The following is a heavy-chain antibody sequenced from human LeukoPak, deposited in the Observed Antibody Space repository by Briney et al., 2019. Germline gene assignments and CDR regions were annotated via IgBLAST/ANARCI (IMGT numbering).Heavy chain of an antibody. CDR1: GFTFSSYW. J-gene: IGHJ6*03. CDR2: IKQDGSEK. CDR3: ARDSELRRYYYYYYMDV. Sequence: GGSLRLSCAASGFTFSSYWMSWVRQAPGKGLEWVANIKQDGSEKYYVDSVKGRFTISRDNAKNSLYLQMNSLRAEDTAVYYCARDSELRRYYYYYYMDVWGKGTTVTVSS. D-gene: IGHD1-26*01. V-gene: IGHV3-7*01.